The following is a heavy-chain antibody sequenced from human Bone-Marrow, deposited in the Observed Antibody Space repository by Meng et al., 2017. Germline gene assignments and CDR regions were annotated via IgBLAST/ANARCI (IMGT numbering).Heavy chain of an antibody. D-gene: IGHD6-13*01. CDR3: ARTPQIAAAGLLVDY. CDR1: GGSISSYY. CDR2: IYTSGST. V-gene: IGHV4-4*07. Sequence: SETLSLTCTVSGGSISSYYWSWIRQPPGKGLEWIGRIYTSGSTNYNPSLKSRVTMSVDTSKNQFSLKLSSVTAADTAVYYCARTPQIAAAGLLVDYWGQGTQVTVSS. J-gene: IGHJ4*02.